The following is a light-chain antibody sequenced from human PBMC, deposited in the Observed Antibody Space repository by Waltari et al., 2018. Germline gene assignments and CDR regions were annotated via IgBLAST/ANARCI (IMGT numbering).Light chain of an antibody. CDR2: KVS. V-gene: IGKV2-30*02. CDR3: MQGTHWPLT. CDR1: QTLLHSDGNTY. Sequence: DVVLTQSPLSLPVTLGHPASISCNSSQTLLHSDGNTYLAWFHQRPGQSPRRLIYKVSNRESGVPDRFSASGSGTDFTLKISRVEAEDVGVYYCMQGTHWPLTFGGGTKVEMK. J-gene: IGKJ4*01.